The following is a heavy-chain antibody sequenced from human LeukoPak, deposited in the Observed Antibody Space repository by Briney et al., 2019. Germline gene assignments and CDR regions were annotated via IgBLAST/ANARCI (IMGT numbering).Heavy chain of an antibody. CDR1: GYTFTSYG. V-gene: IGHV1-18*01. CDR2: ISAYNGNT. CDR3: ARGEGRTTELPFDY. D-gene: IGHD1-7*01. J-gene: IGHJ4*02. Sequence: ASVKDSCKASGYTFTSYGISWVRQAPGQGLEWMGWISAYNGNTNYAQKLQGRVTMTTDTSTSTAYTELRSLRSDDTAVYYCARGEGRTTELPFDYWGQGTLVTVSS.